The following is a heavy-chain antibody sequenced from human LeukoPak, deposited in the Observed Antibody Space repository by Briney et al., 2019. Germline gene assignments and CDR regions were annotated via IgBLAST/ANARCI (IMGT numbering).Heavy chain of an antibody. CDR1: GFTFSSYS. CDR3: ARDPRYSSSWYTDY. CDR2: ISSSSSYI. Sequence: GGSLRLSCAASGFTFSSYSMNWVRQAPGKGLEWVSSISSSSSYIYYADSAKGRFTISRDNAKNSLYLQMNSLRAEDTAVYYCARDPRYSSSWYTDYWGQGTLVTVSS. J-gene: IGHJ4*02. D-gene: IGHD6-13*01. V-gene: IGHV3-21*01.